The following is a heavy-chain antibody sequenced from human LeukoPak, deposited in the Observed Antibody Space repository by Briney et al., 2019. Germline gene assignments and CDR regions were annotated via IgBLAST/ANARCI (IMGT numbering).Heavy chain of an antibody. D-gene: IGHD6-25*01. CDR1: GGSISSYY. Sequence: SETLSLSCTVSGGSISSYYWSWIRQPAGKGLEWIGRINTSGGSNYNPSLRSRVNMSVDTSKNQISLNLSSVTAADTAVYYCAREGGGPRWLDPWGQGTLVTVSS. CDR3: AREGGGPRWLDP. J-gene: IGHJ5*02. V-gene: IGHV4-4*07. CDR2: INTSGGS.